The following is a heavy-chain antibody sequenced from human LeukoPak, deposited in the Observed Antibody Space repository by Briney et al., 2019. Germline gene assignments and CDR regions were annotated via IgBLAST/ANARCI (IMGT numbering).Heavy chain of an antibody. CDR1: GFTFSSYN. CDR2: ISCSSSTI. J-gene: IGHJ4*02. Sequence: GGSLRLSCAASGFTFSSYNMSWIRQAPGKGLEWVSYISCSSSTIYYADSVKGRFTISRDNAKNSFYLQMNSLRAEDTAVYYCARGWDYYDSSGYSLRPIDYWGQGTLVTVSS. D-gene: IGHD3-22*01. CDR3: ARGWDYYDSSGYSLRPIDY. V-gene: IGHV3-48*04.